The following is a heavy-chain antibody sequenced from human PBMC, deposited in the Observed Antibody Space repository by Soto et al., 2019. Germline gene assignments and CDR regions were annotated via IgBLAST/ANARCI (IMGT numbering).Heavy chain of an antibody. CDR3: ARERDWNYVDP. V-gene: IGHV3-30*03. CDR1: GFTFSSYS. J-gene: IGHJ5*02. D-gene: IGHD3-16*01. CDR2: ISYDGGRI. Sequence: QVQLVESGGGVVQPGRSLRLSCAASGFTFSSYSMHWVRQAPGKGLEWVAIISYDGGRIYYADSLKGRFTISRDNSKNMVYLQMTSLTVDDTAVYYCARERDWNYVDPWGQGTLVTVSS.